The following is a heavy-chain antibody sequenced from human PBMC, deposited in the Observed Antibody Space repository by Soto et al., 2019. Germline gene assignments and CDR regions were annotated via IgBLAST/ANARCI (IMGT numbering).Heavy chain of an antibody. Sequence: QVQLVESGGGVVQPGRSLRLSCAASGFTFSSYGMHWVRQAPGKGLEWVAVISYDGSNKYYADSVKGRFTISRDNSKNTLYLQMNSLRAEDTAVYYCANGPPGDYGDLWGRGTLVTVSS. V-gene: IGHV3-30*18. J-gene: IGHJ2*01. CDR2: ISYDGSNK. CDR1: GFTFSSYG. D-gene: IGHD4-17*01. CDR3: ANGPPGDYGDL.